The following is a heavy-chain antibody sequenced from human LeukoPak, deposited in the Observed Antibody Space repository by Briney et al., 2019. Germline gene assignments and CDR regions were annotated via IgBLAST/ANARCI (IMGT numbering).Heavy chain of an antibody. CDR3: ARGRKSGSYSGYYYYMDV. CDR1: GFTFSSYS. V-gene: IGHV3-21*01. D-gene: IGHD1-26*01. Sequence: PGGSLRLSCAASGFTFSSYSMNWVRQAPGKGLEWVSSISSSSRYIYYADSVKGRFTISRDNAKNSLYLQMNSLRAEDTAVYYCARGRKSGSYSGYYYYMDVWGKGTTVTVSS. J-gene: IGHJ6*03. CDR2: ISSSSRYI.